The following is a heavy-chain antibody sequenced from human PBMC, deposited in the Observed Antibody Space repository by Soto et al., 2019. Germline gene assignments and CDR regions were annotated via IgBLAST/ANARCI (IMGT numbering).Heavy chain of an antibody. CDR2: IYYSGST. CDR3: AREINYYYGSGSYIGYFDY. D-gene: IGHD3-10*01. J-gene: IGHJ4*02. Sequence: SETLSLTCTVSGGSISSYYWSWIRQPPGKGLEWIGYIYYSGSTNYNPSLKSRVTISVDTSKNQFSLKLSSVTAADTAVYYCAREINYYYGSGSYIGYFDYWGQGTLVTVSS. CDR1: GGSISSYY. V-gene: IGHV4-59*01.